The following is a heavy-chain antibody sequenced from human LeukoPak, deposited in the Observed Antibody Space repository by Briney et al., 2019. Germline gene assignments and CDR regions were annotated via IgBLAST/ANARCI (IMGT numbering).Heavy chain of an antibody. D-gene: IGHD4-17*01. CDR1: GFTVSSNY. Sequence: GGSLRLSCAAPGFTVSSNYMSWVRQAPGKGLEWVSVIYSGGSTYYADSVKGRFTISRDNSKNTLYLQMNSLRAEDTAVYYCARSPYGDYARYDFDYWGQGTLVTVSS. CDR3: ARSPYGDYARYDFDY. V-gene: IGHV3-66*01. CDR2: IYSGGST. J-gene: IGHJ4*02.